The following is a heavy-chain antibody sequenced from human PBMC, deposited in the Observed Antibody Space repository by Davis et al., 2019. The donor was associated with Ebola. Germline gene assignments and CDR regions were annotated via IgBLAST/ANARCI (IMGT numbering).Heavy chain of an antibody. Sequence: HTGGSLRLSCAASGFTFSSYWMHWVRQAPGKGLVWVSRINSDGSSTYYADSVKGRFTISRDNAKNSLYLQMNSLRAEDTAVYYCARDLPLVPAAILDYYYGMDVWGQGTTVTVSS. CDR1: GFTFSSYW. CDR2: INSDGSST. J-gene: IGHJ6*02. D-gene: IGHD2-2*02. V-gene: IGHV3-74*01. CDR3: ARDLPLVPAAILDYYYGMDV.